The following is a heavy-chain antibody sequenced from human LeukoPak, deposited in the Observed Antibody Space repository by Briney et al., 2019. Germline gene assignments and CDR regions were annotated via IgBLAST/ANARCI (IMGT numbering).Heavy chain of an antibody. CDR2: ISGSGGST. CDR3: ARDARYSGSYPYYYYYYIDV. D-gene: IGHD1-26*01. V-gene: IGHV3-23*01. CDR1: GFTFSSYA. Sequence: PGGSLRLSCAASGFTFSSYAMSWVRQAPGKGLEWVSAISGSGGSTYYADSVKGRFTISRDNSKNSLYLQMNSLRAEDTAVYYCARDARYSGSYPYYYYYYIDVWGKGPTVTVSS. J-gene: IGHJ6*03.